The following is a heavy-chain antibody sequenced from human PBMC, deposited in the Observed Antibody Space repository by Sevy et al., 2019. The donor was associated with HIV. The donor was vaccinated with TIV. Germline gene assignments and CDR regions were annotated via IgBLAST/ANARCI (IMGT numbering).Heavy chain of an antibody. J-gene: IGHJ6*02. CDR1: GFKFNDFA. CDR2: ISWNSGNI. CDR3: AKDIGCGWGQGCYYSGMDV. Sequence: GGSLRLSCAASGFKFNDFAMHWVRQAPGKGLEWVSGISWNSGNIDYEDSLKGRFTISRDNAKNSLYLQMNSLRTEDTAVYYCAKDIGCGWGQGCYYSGMDVWGQGTTVTVSS. V-gene: IGHV3-9*01. D-gene: IGHD2-21*01.